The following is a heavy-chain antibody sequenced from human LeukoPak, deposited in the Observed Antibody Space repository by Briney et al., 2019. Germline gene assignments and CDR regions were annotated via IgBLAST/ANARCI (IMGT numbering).Heavy chain of an antibody. CDR1: GYTFTGYY. Sequence: GASVKVSCTASGYTFTGYYMHWVRQAPGQGLEWMGWINPNSGGTNYAQKFQGRVTMTRDTSISTAYMELSRLRSDDTAVYYCARVFPPLPRNYDFWSGYQPEAFDIWGQGTMVTVSS. V-gene: IGHV1-2*02. J-gene: IGHJ3*02. CDR3: ARVFPPLPRNYDFWSGYQPEAFDI. CDR2: INPNSGGT. D-gene: IGHD3-3*01.